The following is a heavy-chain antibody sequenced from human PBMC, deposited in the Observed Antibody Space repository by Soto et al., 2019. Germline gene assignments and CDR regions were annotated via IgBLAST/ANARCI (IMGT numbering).Heavy chain of an antibody. CDR2: VGGGGSDT. V-gene: IGHV3-23*01. CDR3: AKDAVPYNGKWDWFDT. D-gene: IGHD1-20*01. CDR1: GFTFGDYA. J-gene: IGHJ5*02. Sequence: QFLESGGDLVQPGGSLRVHCVASGFTFGDYAMSWVRQAPGKGLEWVSSVGGGGSDTYYAASVKGRFTISRDNSKSTLYLQMNILRVEDTAVYYCAKDAVPYNGKWDWFDTWGQGTLVIVSS.